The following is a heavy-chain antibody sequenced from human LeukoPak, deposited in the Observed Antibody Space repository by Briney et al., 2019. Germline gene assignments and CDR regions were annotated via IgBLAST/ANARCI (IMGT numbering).Heavy chain of an antibody. CDR3: ARSLDIDYGDSSNWFDP. J-gene: IGHJ5*02. CDR2: IKEDGGEG. CDR1: GFTFSSYW. V-gene: IGHV3-7*01. D-gene: IGHD4-17*01. Sequence: GGSLRLSCAASGFTFSSYWMTWVRQAPGKGLEWVANIKEDGGEGYYVDSVKGRFTVSRDNAKNSLYLQLNSLRAEDTAVYYCARSLDIDYGDSSNWFDPWGQGTLVTVSS.